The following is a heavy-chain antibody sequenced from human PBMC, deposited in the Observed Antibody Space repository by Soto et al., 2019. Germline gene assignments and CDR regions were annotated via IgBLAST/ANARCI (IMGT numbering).Heavy chain of an antibody. J-gene: IGHJ4*02. CDR3: ARAPYYDFWSGSLDY. V-gene: IGHV3-74*01. D-gene: IGHD3-3*01. Sequence: GGSLRLSCAASGFTFSSYWMHWVRQAPGKGLVWVSRINSDGSSTSYADSVKGRFTISRDNAKNTLYLQMNSLRAEDTAVYYCARAPYYDFWSGSLDYWGQGTLVTVS. CDR2: INSDGSST. CDR1: GFTFSSYW.